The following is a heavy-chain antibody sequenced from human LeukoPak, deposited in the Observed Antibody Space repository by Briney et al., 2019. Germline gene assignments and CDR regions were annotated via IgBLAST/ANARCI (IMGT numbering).Heavy chain of an antibody. J-gene: IGHJ4*02. D-gene: IGHD6-19*01. Sequence: SETLSLTCAVYGGSFSGYYWSWIRQPPGKGLEWIGEINHSGSTNYNPSLKSRVTISVDTSKNQFSLKLSSVSAADTAVYFCARARGAVAAYFDYWGQATLVTVSS. CDR1: GGSFSGYY. CDR2: INHSGST. CDR3: ARARGAVAAYFDY. V-gene: IGHV4-34*01.